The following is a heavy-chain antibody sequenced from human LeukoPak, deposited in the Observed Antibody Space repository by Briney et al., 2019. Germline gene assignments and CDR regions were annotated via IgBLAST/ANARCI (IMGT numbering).Heavy chain of an antibody. V-gene: IGHV3-48*01. J-gene: IGHJ5*02. CDR2: ISSSSATI. D-gene: IGHD2-15*01. Sequence: GGSLRLSCAASGFTFSAHSMNWVRQAPGKGLEWLSYISSSSATIFYADSAKGRFTVSRDNAKNSLYLQMDSLRAEDTAMYYCARDLLMGNGFDPWGQGTLVTVSS. CDR3: ARDLLMGNGFDP. CDR1: GFTFSAHS.